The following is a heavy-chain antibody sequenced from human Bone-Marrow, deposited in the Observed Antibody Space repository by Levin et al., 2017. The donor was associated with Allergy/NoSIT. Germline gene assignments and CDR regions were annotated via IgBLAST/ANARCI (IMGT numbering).Heavy chain of an antibody. D-gene: IGHD1-7*01. CDR1: GFSFNNAW. Sequence: SCAASGFSFNNAWMSWVRQAPGKGLEWVGRIKSKTDGGTTDYAAPVKGRFSISRDDSKNTLYLQMNSLKSEDTAVYYCTTDSGTTFGFAHWGQGTLVTLSS. J-gene: IGHJ5*02. V-gene: IGHV3-15*01. CDR3: TTDSGTTFGFAH. CDR2: IKSKTDGGTT.